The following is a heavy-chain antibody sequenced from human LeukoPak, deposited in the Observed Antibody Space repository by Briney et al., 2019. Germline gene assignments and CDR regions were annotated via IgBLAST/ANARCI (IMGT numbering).Heavy chain of an antibody. V-gene: IGHV1-69*04. CDR1: GGTFSNYA. Sequence: SVKVSCKASGGTFSNYAISWVRQAPGQGLEWMGRIIPILGIANYAQKFQGRVTITADKSTSTAYMELSNLRSEDTAVYYCAKAWGHYYGPGSDPLDYFDYWGQGTLVTVSS. J-gene: IGHJ4*02. CDR2: IIPILGIA. CDR3: AKAWGHYYGPGSDPLDYFDY. D-gene: IGHD3-10*01.